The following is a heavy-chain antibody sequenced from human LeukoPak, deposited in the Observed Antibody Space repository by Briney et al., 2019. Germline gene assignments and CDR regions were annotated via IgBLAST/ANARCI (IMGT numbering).Heavy chain of an antibody. D-gene: IGHD3-3*01. J-gene: IGHJ3*02. CDR1: GYSFTSYW. CDR2: IYPGDSDT. V-gene: IGHV5-51*01. Sequence: GESLKISCKGSGYSFTSYWIGWVRQMPGKGLEWMGIIYPGDSDTRYSPSFQGQVTISADKSISTAYLQWSSLKASDTAMYYCARHLPTIFGAVMLVDAFDIWGQGTMVTVSS. CDR3: ARHLPTIFGAVMLVDAFDI.